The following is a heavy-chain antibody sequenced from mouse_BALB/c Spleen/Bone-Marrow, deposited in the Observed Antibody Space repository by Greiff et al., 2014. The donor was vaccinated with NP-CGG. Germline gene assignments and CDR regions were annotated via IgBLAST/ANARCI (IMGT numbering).Heavy chain of an antibody. D-gene: IGHD1-1*01. CDR2: IYPGNSDT. CDR1: GYSFTSYW. CDR3: TKEWYYGFDY. V-gene: IGHV1-5*01. J-gene: IGHJ2*01. Sequence: VQLKQSGTVLARPGASVKMSCKASGYSFTSYWMHWVKQRPGQGLEWIGAIYPGNSDTSYNQKFKGKAKLTAVTSASTAYMELSSLTNEDSAVYYCTKEWYYGFDYWGQGTTLTVSS.